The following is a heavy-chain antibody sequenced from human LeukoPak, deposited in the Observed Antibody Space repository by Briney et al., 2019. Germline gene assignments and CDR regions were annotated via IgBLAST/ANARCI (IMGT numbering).Heavy chain of an antibody. V-gene: IGHV1-8*01. J-gene: IGHJ5*02. D-gene: IGHD2-2*01. Sequence: ASVKVSCKASGYTFTSYGINWVRQATGQGLEWMGWMNPNSGNTGYAQKFQGRVTMTRNTSISTAYMELSSLRSEDTAVYYCARGLAEDIVVVPAARDSWFDPWGQGTLVTVSS. CDR1: GYTFTSYG. CDR3: ARGLAEDIVVVPAARDSWFDP. CDR2: MNPNSGNT.